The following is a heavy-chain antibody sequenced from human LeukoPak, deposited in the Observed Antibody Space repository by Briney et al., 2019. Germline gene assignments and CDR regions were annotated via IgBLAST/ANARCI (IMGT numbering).Heavy chain of an antibody. D-gene: IGHD2-2*01. CDR2: ISGSGGST. CDR1: GFTFSSYA. J-gene: IGHJ4*02. CDR3: AKDDRIVVVPAAALDY. V-gene: IGHV3-23*01. Sequence: GGSLRLSCAASGFTFSSYAMSWVRQAPGKGLEWVSAISGSGGSTYHADSVKGRFTISRDNSKNTLYLQMNSLRAEDTAVYYCAKDDRIVVVPAAALDYWGQGTLVTVSS.